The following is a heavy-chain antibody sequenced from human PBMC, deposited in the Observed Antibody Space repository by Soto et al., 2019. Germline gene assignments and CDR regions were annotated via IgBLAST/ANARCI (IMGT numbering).Heavy chain of an antibody. D-gene: IGHD3-16*01. J-gene: IGHJ1*01. Sequence: AGSLRHSYTGSGFIFSSYAMSWFRQARGKGLEWVSTISGSGGGTFYSDSVKGRFTISRDNSKNTVSLQMDSLRAEDTALYYCVYFFFCYGDPPTEIYF. CDR1: GFIFSSYA. CDR3: VYFFFCYGDPPTEIYF. V-gene: IGHV3-23*01. CDR2: ISGSGGGT.